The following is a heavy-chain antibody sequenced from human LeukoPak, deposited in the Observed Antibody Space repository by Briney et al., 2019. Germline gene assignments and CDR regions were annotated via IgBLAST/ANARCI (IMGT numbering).Heavy chain of an antibody. J-gene: IGHJ4*02. Sequence: GGSLRLSCAASGFVFSNYAMSWVRQAPGKGLEWVAVISDDGSNKYYADSVKGRFSLSRDNSKNTLYLQMNTLRAEDTAVYYCASSAGYDILTGYYLVWGQGTLVTVSS. CDR2: ISDDGSNK. D-gene: IGHD3-9*01. CDR3: ASSAGYDILTGYYLV. CDR1: GFVFSNYA. V-gene: IGHV3-30*03.